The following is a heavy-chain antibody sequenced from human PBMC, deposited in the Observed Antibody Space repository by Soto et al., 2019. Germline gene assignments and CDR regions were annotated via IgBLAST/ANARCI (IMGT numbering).Heavy chain of an antibody. CDR1: GYSFSSYA. CDR3: ARAFRAYCSHGSCSYTVGY. Sequence: ASVKVSGKAFGYSFSSYAMHWVRQAPGQGLEWMGWISPGNGNTKYSQKFQGRVTITRDTSASTAYMELSSLGSEDTAVYYCARAFRAYCSHGSCSYTVGYWGQGTLVTVSS. D-gene: IGHD2-15*01. V-gene: IGHV1-3*01. J-gene: IGHJ4*02. CDR2: ISPGNGNT.